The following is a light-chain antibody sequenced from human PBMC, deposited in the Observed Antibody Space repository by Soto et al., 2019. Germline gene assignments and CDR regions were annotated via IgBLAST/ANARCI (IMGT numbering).Light chain of an antibody. Sequence: EIELTQSPATLSLSPGERATLSCRASQNVEGYLAWYQQKPGQAPRLLIYDASNRAPGIPARFSGSGSGTDFTLTISSLEPEDCAVYYCQQRKTWPPITFGQGTRLEIK. CDR3: QQRKTWPPIT. J-gene: IGKJ5*01. CDR2: DAS. CDR1: QNVEGY. V-gene: IGKV3-11*01.